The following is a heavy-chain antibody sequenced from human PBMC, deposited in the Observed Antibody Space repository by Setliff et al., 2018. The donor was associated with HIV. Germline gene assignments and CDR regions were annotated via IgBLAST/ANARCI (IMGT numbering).Heavy chain of an antibody. CDR3: ARVPTSSWYVTTQRTKEYVHH. V-gene: IGHV4-39*07. CDR2: IYYSGNT. J-gene: IGHJ1*01. CDR1: GCSIKSSSYY. Sequence: SETLSLTCTVSGCSIKSSSYYWGWIRQPPGKGLEWIGSIYYSGNTYYNPSLKSRVTILEDTSRNQVSLRLSSVTAADTAIYYCARVPTSSWYVTTQRTKEYVHHWGQGTLVTVSS. D-gene: IGHD6-13*01.